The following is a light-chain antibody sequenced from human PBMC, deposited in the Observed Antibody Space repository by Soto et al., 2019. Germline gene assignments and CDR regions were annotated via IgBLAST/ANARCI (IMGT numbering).Light chain of an antibody. J-gene: IGKJ3*01. CDR2: AAS. V-gene: IGKV1-27*01. CDR1: QGINDY. CDR3: QKYNSDL. Sequence: DIQIPQTASSLSASVGDIVTITCRASQGINDYLAWYQQKPGKVPKLLIYAASSLQSGVPSRFSGSGSGTDFTLTISSLQPEDVATYYCQKYNSDLFGPGTKVDIK.